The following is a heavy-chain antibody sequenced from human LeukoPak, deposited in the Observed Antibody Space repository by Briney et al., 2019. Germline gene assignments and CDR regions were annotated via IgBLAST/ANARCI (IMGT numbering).Heavy chain of an antibody. CDR1: GFTFTSSA. D-gene: IGHD2-2*01. CDR3: AATAYCSSTNCYLPPPFDY. J-gene: IGHJ4*02. V-gene: IGHV1-58*02. CDR2: IVVGSGNT. Sequence: ASVKVSCKASGFTFTSSAMQWVRQARGQRLEWIGWIVVGSGNTNYAQKFQERVTITRDMSTSTAYMQLSSLRHEDKAVYYCAATAYCSSTNCYLPPPFDYWGQGTLVTVSS.